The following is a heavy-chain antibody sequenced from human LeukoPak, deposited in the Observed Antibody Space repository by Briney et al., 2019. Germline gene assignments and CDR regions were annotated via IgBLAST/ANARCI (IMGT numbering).Heavy chain of an antibody. CDR2: ISTSGSII. CDR1: GFNFSSYE. V-gene: IGHV3-48*03. J-gene: IGHJ4*02. D-gene: IGHD4-17*01. Sequence: GGSLRLSCAASGFNFSSYEMNWVRQAPGKGLEWVSYISTSGSIIYYADSVKGRFTISRDNARNSLYLQMNSLRAEDTALYYCARNTARDYELDYWGQGTLVTVSS. CDR3: ARNTARDYELDY.